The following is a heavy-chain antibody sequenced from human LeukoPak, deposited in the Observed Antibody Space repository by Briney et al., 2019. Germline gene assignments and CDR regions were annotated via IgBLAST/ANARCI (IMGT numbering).Heavy chain of an antibody. Sequence: GGSLRLSCAASGFTFDDYAMHWVRQAPGKGLEWVSYISSSGSTIYYADSVKGRFTISRDNAKNSLYLQMNSLGAEDTAVYYCAREMDLKAGYSYGYFDYWGQGTLVTVSS. V-gene: IGHV3-11*01. CDR3: AREMDLKAGYSYGYFDY. CDR1: GFTFDDYA. D-gene: IGHD5-18*01. CDR2: ISSSGSTI. J-gene: IGHJ4*02.